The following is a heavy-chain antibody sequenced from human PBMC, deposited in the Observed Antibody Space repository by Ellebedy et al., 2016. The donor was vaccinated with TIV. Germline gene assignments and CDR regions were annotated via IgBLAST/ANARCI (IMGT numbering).Heavy chain of an antibody. V-gene: IGHV1-24*01. CDR2: FDPEDGET. CDR3: ARDSLGIYSGYGPFDY. CDR1: GYTLTDLS. J-gene: IGHJ4*02. D-gene: IGHD5-12*01. Sequence: AASVKVSCKVSGYTLTDLSMHWARQAPGKGLEWMGGFDPEDGETIYAQKFRGRVTMTEDTSTDTAYMELSSLRSEDTAVYYCARDSLGIYSGYGPFDYWGQGTLVTVSS.